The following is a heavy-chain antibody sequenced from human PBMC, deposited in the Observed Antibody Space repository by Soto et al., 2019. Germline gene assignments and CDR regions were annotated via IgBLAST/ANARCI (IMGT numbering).Heavy chain of an antibody. J-gene: IGHJ4*02. V-gene: IGHV3-30*18. CDR3: AKGWFGEFLYYFDY. D-gene: IGHD3-10*01. CDR1: GFTFSSYC. CDR2: ISYDGNYK. Sequence: PGGSLRLSCAASGFTFSSYCMHWVRQAPGKGLEWVARISYDGNYKYYADPVKGRFTISRDTSKNTLFLQMNSLRAEDTAVYYCAKGWFGEFLYYFDYWGQGTLVTVSS.